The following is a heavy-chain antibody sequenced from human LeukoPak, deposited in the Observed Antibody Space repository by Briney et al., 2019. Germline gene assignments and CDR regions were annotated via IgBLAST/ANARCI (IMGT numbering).Heavy chain of an antibody. Sequence: PGGSLRLCCAASGFTVSSNYMSWVRQAPGKGLEWVSVIYSGGSTYYADSVKGRFTISRHNSKNTLYLQMNSLRAEDTAVYYCARVSRGFGELGFDYWGQGTLVTVSS. CDR3: ARVSRGFGELGFDY. V-gene: IGHV3-53*04. CDR1: GFTVSSNY. CDR2: IYSGGST. D-gene: IGHD3-10*01. J-gene: IGHJ4*02.